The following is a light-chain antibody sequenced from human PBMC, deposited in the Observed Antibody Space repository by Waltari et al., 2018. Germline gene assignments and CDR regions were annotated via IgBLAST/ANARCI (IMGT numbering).Light chain of an antibody. V-gene: IGKV2-30*01. Sequence: DVMLTQSPLFLPVTLGQPASIPCRSTQSLGNTDGNTYLDWFLQRPGQSPRRLIYKVSERGSGVPDRVSGSGSGTNFTLKISRVEAEDVGVYYCLQAAITFGPGTRVDIK. CDR2: KVS. CDR3: LQAAIT. J-gene: IGKJ3*01. CDR1: QSLGNTDGNTY.